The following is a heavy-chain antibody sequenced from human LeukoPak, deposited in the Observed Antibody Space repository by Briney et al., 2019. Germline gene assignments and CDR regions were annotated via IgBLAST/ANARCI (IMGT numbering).Heavy chain of an antibody. CDR3: ARDSAEVIHYYYYYMDV. D-gene: IGHD3-16*02. CDR2: ISAYNGNT. J-gene: IGHJ6*03. V-gene: IGHV1-18*01. Sequence: AAVKVSFKASGDTFTSYGISWGRQAPGEGGGRMGWISAYNGNTNYAQKLQGRVTMTTDTSTSTAYMELRSLRSDDTAVYYCARDSAEVIHYYYYYMDVWGKGTTVTISS. CDR1: GDTFTSYG.